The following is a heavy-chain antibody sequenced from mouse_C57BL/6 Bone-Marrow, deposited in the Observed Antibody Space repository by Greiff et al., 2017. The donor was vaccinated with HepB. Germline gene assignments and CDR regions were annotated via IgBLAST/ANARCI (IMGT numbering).Heavy chain of an antibody. CDR1: GYTFTSYW. J-gene: IGHJ4*01. V-gene: IGHV1-7*01. Sequence: VQLVESGAELAKPGASVKLSCKASGYTFTSYWMHWVKQRPGQGLEWIGYINPSSGYTKYNQKFKDKATLTADKSSSTAYMQLSSLTYEDSAVYYCAINYVDYAMDDWGQGTSVTVSS. CDR2: INPSSGYT. CDR3: AINYVDYAMDD. D-gene: IGHD1-1*01.